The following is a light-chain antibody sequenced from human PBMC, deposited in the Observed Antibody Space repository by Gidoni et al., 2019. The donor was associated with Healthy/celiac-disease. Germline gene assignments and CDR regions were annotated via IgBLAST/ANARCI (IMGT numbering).Light chain of an antibody. CDR2: EGS. J-gene: IGLJ3*02. Sequence: QSALTQPASVSGSPGQSITISCTGTSSDVGRYNLVSWYQQHPGKAPKLMIYEGSKRPSGVANRFSGSKSGNTASLTISGLEAEDEADDYCCSYAGSSTFFWVFGGGTKLTVL. V-gene: IGLV2-23*03. CDR3: CSYAGSSTFFWV. CDR1: SSDVGRYNL.